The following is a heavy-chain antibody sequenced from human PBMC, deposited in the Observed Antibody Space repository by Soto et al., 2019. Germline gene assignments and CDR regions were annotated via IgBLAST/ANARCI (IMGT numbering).Heavy chain of an antibody. CDR3: ATTFSSSFQYYYYMDV. CDR2: IYSGGST. D-gene: IGHD6-13*01. Sequence: VGSLRLCCGASGLKGGGNDVSWVRQAPGKGLEWVSVIYSGGSTYYADSVKGRFTISRHNSKNTLYLQMNSLRAEDTAVYYCATTFSSSFQYYYYMDVWGKGTTVTVSS. J-gene: IGHJ6*03. V-gene: IGHV3-53*04. CDR1: GLKGGGND.